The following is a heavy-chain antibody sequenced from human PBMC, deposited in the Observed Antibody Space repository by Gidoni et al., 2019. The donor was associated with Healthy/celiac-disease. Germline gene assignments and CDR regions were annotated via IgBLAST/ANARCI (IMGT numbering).Heavy chain of an antibody. CDR2: ISYDGSNK. CDR1: GFTFSSYA. J-gene: IGHJ4*02. V-gene: IGHV3-30-3*01. D-gene: IGHD3-10*02. CDR3: ARDVLYYFDY. Sequence: QVQLVHSGGGVVQPGRSLRLSCAAAGFTFSSYAMHWVRQAPGKGLEWVAVISYDGSNKCYADSVKGRFTISRDNSKNTLYLQMNSLRAEDTAVYYCARDVLYYFDYGGQGTLVTVSS.